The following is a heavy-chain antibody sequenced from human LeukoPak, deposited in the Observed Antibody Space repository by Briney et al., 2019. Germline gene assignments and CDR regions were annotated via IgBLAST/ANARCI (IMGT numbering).Heavy chain of an antibody. CDR1: GGSISSSSHY. J-gene: IGHJ4*02. CDR2: IYYSGST. CDR3: ARLPGYSSGWYVPYFDY. Sequence: SETLSLTCTVSGGSISSSSHYWGWIRQPPGKGLEWIGSIYYSGSTYYNPSLKSRVTISVDTSKNQFSLKLSSVTAADTAVYYCARLPGYSSGWYVPYFDYWGQGTLVTVSS. D-gene: IGHD6-19*01. V-gene: IGHV4-39*01.